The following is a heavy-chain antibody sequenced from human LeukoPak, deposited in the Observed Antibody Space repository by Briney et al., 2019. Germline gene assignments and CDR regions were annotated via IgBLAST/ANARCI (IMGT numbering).Heavy chain of an antibody. V-gene: IGHV4-4*07. J-gene: IGHJ3*02. D-gene: IGHD2-2*02. CDR2: IYTSGST. CDR3: ARDLQYCSSTSCYIAFDI. CDR1: GGSISSYY. Sequence: PSETLSLACTVSGGSISSYYWSWIRQPAGEGLEWIGRIYTSGSTNYNPSLKSRVTMSVDTSKNQFALKLSSVTAADTAVYYCARDLQYCSSTSCYIAFDIWGQGTMVTVSS.